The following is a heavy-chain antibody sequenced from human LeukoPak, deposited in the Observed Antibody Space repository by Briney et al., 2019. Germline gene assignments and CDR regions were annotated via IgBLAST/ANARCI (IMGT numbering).Heavy chain of an antibody. V-gene: IGHV3-66*01. J-gene: IGHJ4*02. D-gene: IGHD4-23*01. Sequence: GGSLRLSCAASGFTVSSNYMSWVRQAPGKGLEWVSSIYSGGRTYYADSVKGRFTISRDNSKNTLYLQMNSLRAEDTAVYYCARDDYGGNTSWGEGTLVTVSS. CDR2: IYSGGRT. CDR3: ARDDYGGNTS. CDR1: GFTVSSNY.